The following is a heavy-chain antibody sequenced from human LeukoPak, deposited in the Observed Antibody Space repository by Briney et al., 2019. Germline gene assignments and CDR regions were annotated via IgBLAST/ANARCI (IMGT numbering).Heavy chain of an antibody. Sequence: GGSLRLSCAASGFTFSSYWMHWVRQAPGKGLVWVSRINSDGSSTSYADSVKGRFTISRDNAKNTLYLQMNSLRAEDTAVYYCAREHYYDSSGYPYYFDYWGQGTLVTVSS. V-gene: IGHV3-74*01. CDR2: INSDGSST. CDR3: AREHYYDSSGYPYYFDY. CDR1: GFTFSSYW. J-gene: IGHJ4*02. D-gene: IGHD3-22*01.